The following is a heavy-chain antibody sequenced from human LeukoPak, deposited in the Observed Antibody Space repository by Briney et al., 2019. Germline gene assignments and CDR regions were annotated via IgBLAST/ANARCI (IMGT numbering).Heavy chain of an antibody. D-gene: IGHD6-13*01. V-gene: IGHV3-21*01. Sequence: GGSLRLSCAASGFTFNTYAMSWVRQAPGKRLEWVSSISSSSSYIYYADSVKGRFTISRDNAKNSLYLQMNSLRAEDTAVYYCAKKGIAKGFDYWGQGTLVTVSS. J-gene: IGHJ4*02. CDR2: ISSSSSYI. CDR1: GFTFNTYA. CDR3: AKKGIAKGFDY.